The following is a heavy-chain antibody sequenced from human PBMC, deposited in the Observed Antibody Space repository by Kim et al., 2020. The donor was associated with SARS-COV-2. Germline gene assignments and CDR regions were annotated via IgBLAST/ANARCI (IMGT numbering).Heavy chain of an antibody. V-gene: IGHV3-21*06. CDR3: ARARHLDH. CDR2: ISSTSSFM. CDR1: GFTFSNYS. J-gene: IGHJ4*02. Sequence: GGSLRLSCAASGFTFSNYSLNWVRQAPGKGLEWVSSISSTSSFMFYADSVRDRFTISRDNAKNTLSLQMNSLRGDDTAVYYCARARHLDHWGQGTLVTVS.